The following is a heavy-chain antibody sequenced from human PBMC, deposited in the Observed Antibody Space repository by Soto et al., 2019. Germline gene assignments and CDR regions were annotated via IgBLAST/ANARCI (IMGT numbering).Heavy chain of an antibody. CDR1: GCSVSKNTAA. V-gene: IGHV6-1*01. CDR2: TYYRSKWYN. D-gene: IGHD6-6*01. Sequence: SQTLSLIGTISGCSVSKNTAASKWIKQSPSRGLEWLGRTYYRSKWYNDYAVSVKSRITINPDTSKNQFSLQLNSVTPEDTAVYYCASSRVPDRPFEYWGHGTLVTVS. CDR3: ASSRVPDRPFEY. J-gene: IGHJ4*01.